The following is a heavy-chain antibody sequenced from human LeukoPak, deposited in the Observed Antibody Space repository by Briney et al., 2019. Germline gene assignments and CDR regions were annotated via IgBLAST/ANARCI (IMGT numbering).Heavy chain of an antibody. D-gene: IGHD2-2*03. CDR3: ARTPGYCSSTSCSWYFDL. J-gene: IGHJ2*01. CDR1: GYSISSSNW. V-gene: IGHV4-28*01. Sequence: SDTLSLTCAVSGYSISSSNWWGLIRPPPGKGLERIGYIYYSGSTYYNSSLKSRVTMSVDTSKHQFSLKLSSVTAVDTAVYYCARTPGYCSSTSCSWYFDLWGRGTLVTVSS. CDR2: IYYSGST.